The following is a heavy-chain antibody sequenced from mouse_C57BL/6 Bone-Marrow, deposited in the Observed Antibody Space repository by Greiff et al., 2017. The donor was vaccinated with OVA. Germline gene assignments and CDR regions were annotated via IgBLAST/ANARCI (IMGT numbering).Heavy chain of an antibody. CDR1: GYSITSGYY. D-gene: IGHD1-1*01. J-gene: IGHJ3*01. CDR2: ISYDGSN. V-gene: IGHV3-6*01. Sequence: ESGPGLVKPSQSLSLTCSVPGYSITSGYYWNWIRQFPGNKLEWMGYISYDGSNNYNPSLKNRISITRDTSKNQFFLKLNSVTTEDTATYYCARDSPYYYGSSFAYWGQGTLVTVSA. CDR3: ARDSPYYYGSSFAY.